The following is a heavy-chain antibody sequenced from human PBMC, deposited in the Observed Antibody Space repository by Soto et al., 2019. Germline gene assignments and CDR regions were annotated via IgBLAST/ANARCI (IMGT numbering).Heavy chain of an antibody. Sequence: QGQLVQSGPEVKKPGASVKVSCKASGYTFSRYGISWVRQAPGQGLEWMGWISGYNGDTIYAQKVQGRVTMTIDTSTYTAYMELRSLTSDDTAIYYCAKNGQPPYYYYGMDVWGQGTTVTFSS. J-gene: IGHJ6*02. V-gene: IGHV1-18*01. CDR3: AKNGQPPYYYYGMDV. CDR1: GYTFSRYG. CDR2: ISGYNGDT. D-gene: IGHD2-8*01.